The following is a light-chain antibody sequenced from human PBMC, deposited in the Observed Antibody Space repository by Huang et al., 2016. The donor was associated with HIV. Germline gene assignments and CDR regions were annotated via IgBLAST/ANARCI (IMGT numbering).Light chain of an antibody. Sequence: DIQMTQSPSSVSASVGDRVTITCRASQSISSWLAWYQQKPGKAPNLLIYTASSLQTGVQSRFSGSGSETDFTLTITSLQPEDFATYYCQQANSFPLTFGQGTRLEIK. CDR3: QQANSFPLT. CDR2: TAS. CDR1: QSISSW. V-gene: IGKV1-12*01. J-gene: IGKJ5*01.